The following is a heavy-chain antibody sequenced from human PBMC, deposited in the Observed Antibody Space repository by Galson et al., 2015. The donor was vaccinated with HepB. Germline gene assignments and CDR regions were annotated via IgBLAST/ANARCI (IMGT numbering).Heavy chain of an antibody. CDR2: MNPNSGNT. J-gene: IGHJ4*01. CDR3: ARDPGVVPAATGLNY. D-gene: IGHD2-2*01. V-gene: IGHV1-8*01. Sequence: SVKVSCKASGYTFTSYDINWVRQATGQGLEWMGWMNPNSGNTGYAQKFQGRVTMTRDTSISTAYMELSRLRSDDTAVYYCARDPGVVPAATGLNYGGQEPWSPSPQ. CDR1: GYTFTSYD.